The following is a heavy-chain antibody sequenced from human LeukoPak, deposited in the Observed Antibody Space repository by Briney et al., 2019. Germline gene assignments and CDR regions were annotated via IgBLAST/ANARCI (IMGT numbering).Heavy chain of an antibody. J-gene: IGHJ4*02. Sequence: ASVKVSCKASGGTFSSYAISWVRQVPGQGLEWMGGIIPIFGTANYAQKFQGRVTITADESTSTAYMELSSLRSEDTAVYYCARDRSGSYYSYFDYWGQGTLVTVSS. CDR2: IIPIFGTA. CDR3: ARDRSGSYYSYFDY. D-gene: IGHD1-26*01. V-gene: IGHV1-69*13. CDR1: GGTFSSYA.